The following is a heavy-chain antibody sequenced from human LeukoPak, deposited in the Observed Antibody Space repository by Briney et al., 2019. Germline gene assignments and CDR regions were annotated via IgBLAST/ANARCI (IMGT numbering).Heavy chain of an antibody. CDR1: GYTFTSYG. D-gene: IGHD2-15*01. V-gene: IGHV1-8*01. CDR3: ARGLGYCSGGSCPWYYYYYGMDV. J-gene: IGHJ6*02. CDR2: MNPNSGNT. Sequence: ASVKVSCKASGYTFTSYGINWVRQATGQGLEWMGWMNPNSGNTGYAQKFQGRVTMTRNTSISTAYMELSSLRSEDTAVYYCARGLGYCSGGSCPWYYYYYGMDVWGQGTTVTVSS.